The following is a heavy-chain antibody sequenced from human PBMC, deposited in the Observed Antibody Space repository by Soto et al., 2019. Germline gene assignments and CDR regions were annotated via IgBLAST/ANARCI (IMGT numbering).Heavy chain of an antibody. CDR1: GGTFSSYA. CDR2: IIPIFGTA. J-gene: IGHJ4*02. D-gene: IGHD3-22*01. V-gene: IGHV1-69*01. CDR3: ARATATYYYDSSGYREFHY. Sequence: QVQLVQSGAEVKKPGSSVKVSCKASGGTFSSYAISWVRQAPGQGLAWIGGIIPIFGTANYAQKFQGRVTSTAEESTSTSCMELSRLRTEYTAVYYCARATATYYYDSSGYREFHYWGQGALVIVST.